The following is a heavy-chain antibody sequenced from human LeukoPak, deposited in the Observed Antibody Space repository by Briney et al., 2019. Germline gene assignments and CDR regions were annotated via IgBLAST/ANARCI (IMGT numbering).Heavy chain of an antibody. Sequence: GGSLRLSCAASGFTFSSYAMSWVRQAPGKGLEWVSAISGSGGSTYYADSVKGRFTISRDNSKNTLCLQMNSLRAEDTAVYYCAKSPKFIAVAGLFDYWGQGTLVTVSS. CDR1: GFTFSSYA. D-gene: IGHD6-19*01. CDR3: AKSPKFIAVAGLFDY. J-gene: IGHJ4*02. CDR2: ISGSGGST. V-gene: IGHV3-23*01.